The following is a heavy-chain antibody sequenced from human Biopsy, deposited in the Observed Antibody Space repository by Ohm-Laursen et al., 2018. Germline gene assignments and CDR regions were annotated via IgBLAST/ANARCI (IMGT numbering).Heavy chain of an antibody. V-gene: IGHV1-24*01. CDR3: AADINVWNVNY. D-gene: IGHD1-1*01. CDR1: GYTLNELS. CDR2: FAPENGKT. Sequence: GSSVKVSCKVSGYTLNELSMHWVRQVPGKGLEWMGGFAPENGKTVYAQNFQARVSLTEDTSTDTAYMELRSLRSEDTAVYYYAADINVWNVNYWGQGTQVTVSS. J-gene: IGHJ4*02.